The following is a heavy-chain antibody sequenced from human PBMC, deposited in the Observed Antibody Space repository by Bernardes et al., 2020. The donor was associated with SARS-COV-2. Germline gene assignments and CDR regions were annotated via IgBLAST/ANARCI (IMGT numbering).Heavy chain of an antibody. V-gene: IGHV3-23*01. CDR2: ISGIGGST. CDR1: GFTFISYA. CDR3: AGSSGSYYYYYYGMDV. Sequence: GSLRLSCAASGFTFISYAMSWVRQAPGKGLECVSAISGIGGSTYYADSVKGRFTISRDNSKNTLYLQMNSLRAEDTAVYYCAGSSGSYYYYYYGMDVWGQGTTVTVSS. J-gene: IGHJ6*02. D-gene: IGHD3-10*01.